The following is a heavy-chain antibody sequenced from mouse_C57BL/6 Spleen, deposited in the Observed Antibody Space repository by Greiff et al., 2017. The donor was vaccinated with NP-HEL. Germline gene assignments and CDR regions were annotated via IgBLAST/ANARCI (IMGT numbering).Heavy chain of an antibody. CDR3: ARRVYDGYYYFDY. J-gene: IGHJ2*01. CDR2: IDPSDSYT. Sequence: QVQLKQPGAELVMPGASVKLSCKASGYTFTSYWMHWVKQRPGQGLEWIGEIDPSDSYTNYNQKFKGKSTLTVDKSSSTAYMQLSSLTSEDSAVYYCARRVYDGYYYFDYWGQGTTLTVSS. CDR1: GYTFTSYW. V-gene: IGHV1-69*01. D-gene: IGHD2-3*01.